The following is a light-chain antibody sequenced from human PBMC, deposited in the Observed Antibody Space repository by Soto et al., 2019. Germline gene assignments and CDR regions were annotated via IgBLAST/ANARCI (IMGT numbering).Light chain of an antibody. Sequence: VLTQSPSSLAVSLGERATVNCRSSQSVLDNSTNKSYLAWYQKKPGHPPKLLVHWASVREAGVPDRFSGGGSGTDFTLTLSSLQAEDVAVYYCHQYYTTPQTFGQGTQLEIK. CDR3: HQYYTTPQT. CDR2: WAS. V-gene: IGKV4-1*01. J-gene: IGKJ2*01. CDR1: QSVLDNSTNKSY.